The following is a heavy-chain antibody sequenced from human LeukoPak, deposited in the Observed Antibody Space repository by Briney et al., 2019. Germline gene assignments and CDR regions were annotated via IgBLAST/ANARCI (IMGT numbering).Heavy chain of an antibody. CDR2: IIPIFGTA. D-gene: IGHD2-15*01. Sequence: GASVKVSCKASGGTFSSYAISWVRQAPGQGLEWMGGIIPIFGTANYAQKFQGRVTITADESTSTAYVELSSLRSEDTAVYYCASYYCSGGSCYYYYGMDVWGQGTTVTVSS. CDR3: ASYYCSGGSCYYYYGMDV. V-gene: IGHV1-69*13. CDR1: GGTFSSYA. J-gene: IGHJ6*02.